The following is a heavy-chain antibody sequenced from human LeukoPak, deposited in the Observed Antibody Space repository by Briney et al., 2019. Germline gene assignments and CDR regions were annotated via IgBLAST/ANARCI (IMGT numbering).Heavy chain of an antibody. CDR1: GGSISAYY. CDR3: ARGYCTVDSCYPGDL. D-gene: IGHD2-15*01. V-gene: IGHV4-4*07. CDR2: IYTSGST. J-gene: IGHJ5*02. Sequence: SETLSLTCTVSGGSISAYYWSWIRQPARRGLEWIGRIYTSGSTDYNPSLKSRVTMSVDTSKNQFSLKLTSVTAADTAVYYCARGYCTVDSCYPGDLWGQGTLVTVSS.